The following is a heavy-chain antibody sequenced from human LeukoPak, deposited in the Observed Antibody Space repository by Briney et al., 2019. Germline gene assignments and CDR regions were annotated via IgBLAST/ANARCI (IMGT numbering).Heavy chain of an antibody. V-gene: IGHV3-48*02. J-gene: IGHJ4*02. Sequence: GRSLRLSCAASGFTFSSSGVHWVRQAPGKGLEWVSYISPTISSSIYYADSVKGRFTISRDNAKNSLFLQMNSLRDEDTAVYYCARAAYNSSPDYWGQGTLVTVSS. CDR1: GFTFSSSG. D-gene: IGHD6-13*01. CDR2: ISPTISSSI. CDR3: ARAAYNSSPDY.